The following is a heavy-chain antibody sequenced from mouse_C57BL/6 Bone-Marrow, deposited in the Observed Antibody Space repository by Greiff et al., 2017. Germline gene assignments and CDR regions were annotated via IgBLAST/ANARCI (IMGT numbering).Heavy chain of an antibody. CDR1: GFTFSSYA. CDR2: ISDGGSYT. Sequence: EVQVVESGGGLVKPGGSLKLSCAASGFTFSSYAMSWVRQTPEKRLEWVATISDGGSYTYYPDNVKGRFTISRDNAKNNLYLQMSHLKSYDTAMYYCSRIRFDYWGQGTTLTVSS. V-gene: IGHV5-4*01. J-gene: IGHJ2*01. CDR3: SRIRFDY.